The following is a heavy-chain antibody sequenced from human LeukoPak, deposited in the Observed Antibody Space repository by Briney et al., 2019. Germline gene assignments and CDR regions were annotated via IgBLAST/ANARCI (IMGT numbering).Heavy chain of an antibody. Sequence: PSETLSLTCTVSGGSISSYYWSWIRQPPGKGLECSGYIYYSGSTNYNPSLKSRVTISVDTSKNQFSLKLSSVTAADTAVYYCARLDRMAIQIWGQGTLVTVSS. V-gene: IGHV4-59*08. CDR3: ARLDRMAIQI. D-gene: IGHD5-24*01. CDR2: IYYSGST. J-gene: IGHJ4*02. CDR1: GGSISSYY.